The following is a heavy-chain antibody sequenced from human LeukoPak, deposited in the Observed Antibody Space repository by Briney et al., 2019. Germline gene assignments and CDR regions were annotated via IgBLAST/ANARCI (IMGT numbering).Heavy chain of an antibody. CDR1: GFTFSSYA. J-gene: IGHJ4*02. CDR3: AKAQGATYGTYYFDY. D-gene: IGHD4/OR15-4a*01. Sequence: GGSLRLSCAASGFTFSSYAMNWVRQAPGKGLEWVSISGSGGDTYYADSVKGRFTISRDNSKNTLYLQVNSLRAEDTAVYYCAKAQGATYGTYYFDYWGQGTLVTVSS. CDR2: SGSGGDT. V-gene: IGHV3-23*01.